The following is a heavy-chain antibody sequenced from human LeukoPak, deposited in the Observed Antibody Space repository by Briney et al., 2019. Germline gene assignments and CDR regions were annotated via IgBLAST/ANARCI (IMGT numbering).Heavy chain of an antibody. Sequence: PGGSLRLSCAASGFTFSSYEMNWVRQAPGKGLEWVSYISSSGSTIYYADSVKGRFTISRDNAKNSLYLQMNSLRAEDTAVYYCAKVSPIVVVVAAYLDYWGQGTLVTVSS. CDR1: GFTFSSYE. D-gene: IGHD2-15*01. CDR3: AKVSPIVVVVAAYLDY. CDR2: ISSSGSTI. V-gene: IGHV3-48*03. J-gene: IGHJ4*02.